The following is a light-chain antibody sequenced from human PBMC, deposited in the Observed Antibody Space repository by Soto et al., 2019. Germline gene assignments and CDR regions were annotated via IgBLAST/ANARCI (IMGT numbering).Light chain of an antibody. V-gene: IGLV2-23*02. CDR2: EVD. J-gene: IGLJ3*02. CDR3: CSYASSSTWV. Sequence: QSALTQPASVSGSPGQSITISCTGTSSDVGTYNLVSWYQQHPGKAPKLIIFEVDKRPSGVSDRFSGSKSGNRASLTISGLQAEDEADYYCCSYASSSTWVFGGGTKLTVL. CDR1: SSDVGTYNL.